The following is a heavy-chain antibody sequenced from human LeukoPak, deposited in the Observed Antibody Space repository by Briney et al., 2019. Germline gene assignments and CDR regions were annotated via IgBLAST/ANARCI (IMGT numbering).Heavy chain of an antibody. D-gene: IGHD6-6*01. Sequence: SETLSLTCTVSGGSISSYYWSWIRQPAGKGLEWIGRIYTSGSTNYNPSLKSRVTMSVDTSKNQFSLKLSSVTATDTAVYYCARYSTSSGWLDPWGQGTQVTVSS. CDR1: GGSISSYY. CDR3: ARYSTSSGWLDP. J-gene: IGHJ5*02. CDR2: IYTSGST. V-gene: IGHV4-4*07.